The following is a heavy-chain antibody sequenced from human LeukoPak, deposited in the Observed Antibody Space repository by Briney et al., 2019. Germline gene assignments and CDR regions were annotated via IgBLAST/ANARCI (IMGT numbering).Heavy chain of an antibody. V-gene: IGHV3-23*01. Sequence: PGGSLRLSCAASGFTFSSYAMSWVRQAPGKGLEWVSAISGSGGSTYYADSVKGRFTISRDNSKNTLYLQMNSLRAEDTAVYYCARDTNRRDGYNPLDYWGQGTLVTVSS. D-gene: IGHD5-24*01. CDR1: GFTFSSYA. CDR2: ISGSGGST. J-gene: IGHJ4*02. CDR3: ARDTNRRDGYNPLDY.